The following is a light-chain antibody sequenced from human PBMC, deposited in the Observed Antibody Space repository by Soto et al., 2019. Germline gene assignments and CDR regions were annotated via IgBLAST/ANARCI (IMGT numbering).Light chain of an antibody. V-gene: IGKV3D-15*01. J-gene: IGKJ4*01. CDR3: LQYDHWLT. CDR2: DAS. CDR1: QNIDTY. Sequence: ITQASATLTLSLAYSATPSFRASQNIDTYLDWYKQKPGQSPRLLIFDASSRATGTPARFSGSGSGTDFTLTISSLQSEDCAVYYCLQYDHWLTSGGGTQVEIK.